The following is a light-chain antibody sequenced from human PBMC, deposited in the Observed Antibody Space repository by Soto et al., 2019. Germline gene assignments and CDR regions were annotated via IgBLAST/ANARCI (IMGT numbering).Light chain of an antibody. J-gene: IGKJ1*01. V-gene: IGKV3-20*01. CDR1: QSVSSNC. CDR3: QYYCSSPST. CDR2: SAF. Sequence: EIVLTQSPGTLSLTTGERGTLSCRASQSVSSNCLAWYQQKPGQAPRLLIYSAFSRATGIPDRFSGSGSGTDFTLTISRLEPEDFAVNYCQYYCSSPSTFGQGTKVEIK.